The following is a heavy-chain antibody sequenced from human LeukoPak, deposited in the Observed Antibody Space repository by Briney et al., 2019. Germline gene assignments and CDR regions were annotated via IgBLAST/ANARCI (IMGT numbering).Heavy chain of an antibody. CDR3: AKVPYSNYGPTDY. Sequence: ASVKVSCKASGYTFTSYDINWVRQATGQGLEWMGWMNPNSGNTGYAQKFQGRVTMTRNTSISTAYMELSSLRSEDTAVYYCAKVPYSNYGPTDYWGQGTLVTVSS. V-gene: IGHV1-8*01. CDR1: GYTFTSYD. D-gene: IGHD4-11*01. CDR2: MNPNSGNT. J-gene: IGHJ4*02.